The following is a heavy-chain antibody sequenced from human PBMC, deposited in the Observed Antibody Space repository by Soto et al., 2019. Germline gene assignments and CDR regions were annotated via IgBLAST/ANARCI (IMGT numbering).Heavy chain of an antibody. Sequence: EVQLVESGGGLVQPGGSLRLSCAAFGFTFSRHWIHWVRQVPGKGLLWVSRINGDGALTSHGATVGGRFTISRDNAKNTVFLQMDSLTVEDTAVNYSARSPSPRNGEPVGDVWGQGTTVTFSS. V-gene: IGHV3-74*01. CDR1: GFTFSRHW. D-gene: IGHD1-1*01. CDR3: ARSPSPRNGEPVGDV. J-gene: IGHJ6*02. CDR2: INGDGALT.